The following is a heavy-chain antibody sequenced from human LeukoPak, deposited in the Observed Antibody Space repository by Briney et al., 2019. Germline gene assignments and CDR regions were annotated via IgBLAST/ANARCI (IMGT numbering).Heavy chain of an antibody. CDR2: ISWNSGSI. CDR3: AKKGDSYGLLREDY. Sequence: PGRSLRLSCAASGFTFDDYAMHWVRQAPGKGLEWVSVISWNSGSIGYADSVKGRFTISRDNAKNSLYLQMNSLRAEDTAVYYCAKKGDSYGLLREDYWGQGTLVTVSS. D-gene: IGHD5-18*01. J-gene: IGHJ4*02. V-gene: IGHV3-9*01. CDR1: GFTFDDYA.